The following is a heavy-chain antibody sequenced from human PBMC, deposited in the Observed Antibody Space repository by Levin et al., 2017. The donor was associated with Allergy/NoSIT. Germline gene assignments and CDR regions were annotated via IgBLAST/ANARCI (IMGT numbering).Heavy chain of an antibody. J-gene: IGHJ4*02. CDR2: ISYDGSNK. D-gene: IGHD6-13*01. Sequence: GGSLRLSCAASGFTFSSYAMHWVRQAPGKGLEWVAVISYDGSNKYYADSVKGRFTISRDNSKNTLYLQMNSLRAEDTAVYYCARFSGYSSSWYLPEFSYWGQGTLVTVSS. V-gene: IGHV3-30-3*01. CDR3: ARFSGYSSSWYLPEFSY. CDR1: GFTFSSYA.